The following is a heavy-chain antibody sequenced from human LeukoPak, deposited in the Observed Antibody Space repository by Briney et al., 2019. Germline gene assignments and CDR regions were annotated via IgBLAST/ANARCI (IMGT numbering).Heavy chain of an antibody. CDR1: GGSISSGGYY. CDR2: TYYSGST. Sequence: PSETLSLTCTISGGSISSGGYYWIWIRQHPGQGLEWIGYTYYSGSTYYNPSLKSRVTMSLDTSKNQFSLKLSSVTAADTAMYYCARGSILTGYDITDYWGQGTLVTVSS. V-gene: IGHV4-31*03. J-gene: IGHJ4*02. D-gene: IGHD3-9*01. CDR3: ARGSILTGYDITDY.